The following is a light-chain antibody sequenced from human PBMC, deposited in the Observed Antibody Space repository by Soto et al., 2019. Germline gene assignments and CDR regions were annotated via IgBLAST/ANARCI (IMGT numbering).Light chain of an antibody. CDR2: TNG. Sequence: QSVLTQPPSVSGAPGQRVTISCTGTSSNIGAGYDVNWYQHLPGAAPKLLIYTNGNRPSGVPDRFSGSKPGTSASLAITGLQAEDEADYYCQSYDSGLSGSVFGGGTKLTVL. J-gene: IGLJ3*02. CDR3: QSYDSGLSGSV. V-gene: IGLV1-40*01. CDR1: SSNIGAGYD.